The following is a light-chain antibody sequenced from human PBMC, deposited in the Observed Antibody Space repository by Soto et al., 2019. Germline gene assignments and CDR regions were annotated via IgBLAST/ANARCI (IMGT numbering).Light chain of an antibody. Sequence: IVRTQALATLCVSPGERVTFSSRASQRIYSNLAWYQHTPGQAPRLLISGASTGATGLPSRFSGSGSGTDITLTINSLQSEDLAVYYCHLYDNWARTFGEGTKVDIK. CDR3: HLYDNWART. V-gene: IGKV3-15*01. CDR2: GAS. J-gene: IGKJ1*01. CDR1: QRIYSN.